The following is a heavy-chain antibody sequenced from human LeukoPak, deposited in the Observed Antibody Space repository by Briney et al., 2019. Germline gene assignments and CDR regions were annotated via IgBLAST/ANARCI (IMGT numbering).Heavy chain of an antibody. Sequence: PGGSLRLSCAASGFTVSNNYMSWVRQAPGKGLEWVSVIYSGGSTYYADSVKGRFTISRDNSKSTLSLQMNSLRAEDTAVYYCAAQTYCSGGSCPDYWGQGTLVTVSS. CDR3: AAQTYCSGGSCPDY. J-gene: IGHJ4*02. D-gene: IGHD2-15*01. CDR2: IYSGGST. V-gene: IGHV3-53*01. CDR1: GFTVSNNY.